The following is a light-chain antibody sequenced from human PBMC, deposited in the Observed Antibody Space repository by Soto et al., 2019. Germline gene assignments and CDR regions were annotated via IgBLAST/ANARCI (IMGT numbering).Light chain of an antibody. CDR1: QRIITY. CDR2: PIS. Sequence: IQMTQSPSSLSASVGDRVTITCRASQRIITYLNWYQQKPGKAPKLLISPISTLQRGVPSRFSGSGSGTDFTLTITDLQPEDFAAYYCQQSYSTPYTFGQGTKLEIK. CDR3: QQSYSTPYT. V-gene: IGKV1-39*01. J-gene: IGKJ2*01.